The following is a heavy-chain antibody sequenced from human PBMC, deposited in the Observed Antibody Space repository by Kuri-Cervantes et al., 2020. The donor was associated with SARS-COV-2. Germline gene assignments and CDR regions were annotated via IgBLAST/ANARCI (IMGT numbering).Heavy chain of an antibody. CDR2: IVGPSNSYI. Sequence: GGSLRLSCELSGYGFNDYYMGWIRQAPGKGLEWVSSIVGPSNSYIYYADSVKGRFTMSRDNAKDSLYLQMYSLRADDTAVYYCARVYYYGMDVWGQGTTVTVSS. CDR1: GYGFNDYY. V-gene: IGHV3-21*06. J-gene: IGHJ6*02. CDR3: ARVYYYGMDV.